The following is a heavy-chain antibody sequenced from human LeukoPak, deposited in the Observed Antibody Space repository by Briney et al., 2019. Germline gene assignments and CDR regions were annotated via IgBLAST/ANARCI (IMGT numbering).Heavy chain of an antibody. CDR3: ASPVVAANDGNWFDP. CDR2: IYYSGST. Sequence: PSQTLSLTCTVSGGSISSGDYYWSWIRQPPGKGLEWIGYIYYSGSTYYNPSLKSRVTISVDTSKNQFSLKLSSVTAADTAVYYCASPVVAANDGNWFDPWGQGTLVTVSS. D-gene: IGHD2-15*01. CDR1: GGSISSGDYY. V-gene: IGHV4-30-4*08. J-gene: IGHJ5*02.